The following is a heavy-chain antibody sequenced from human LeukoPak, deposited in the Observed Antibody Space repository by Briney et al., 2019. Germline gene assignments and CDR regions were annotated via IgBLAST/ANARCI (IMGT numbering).Heavy chain of an antibody. CDR2: IWYDGSNK. J-gene: IGHJ4*02. CDR3: ARGRPTGYSYGILDY. CDR1: GFTFSSYA. Sequence: PGGSLRLSCAASGFTFSSYAMSWVRQAPGKGLEWVAVIWYDGSNKYYADSVKGRFTISRDNSKNTLYLQMNSLRAEDTAVYYCARGRPTGYSYGILDYWGQGTLVTVSS. D-gene: IGHD5-18*01. V-gene: IGHV3-33*08.